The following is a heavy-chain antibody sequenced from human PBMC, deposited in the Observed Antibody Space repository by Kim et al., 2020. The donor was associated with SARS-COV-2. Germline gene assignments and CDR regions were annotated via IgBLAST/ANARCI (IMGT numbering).Heavy chain of an antibody. CDR1: GYSFTSYW. D-gene: IGHD3-3*01. J-gene: IGHJ3*02. CDR2: IYPGDSDT. CDR3: AISGSVLRFLEWLPIDALDT. Sequence: GESLKISCKGSGYSFTSYWIGWVRQMPGKGLEWMGIIYPGDSDTRYSPSFQGQVTISADKSISTAYLQRSSLKASDTAMYYCAISGSVLRFLEWLPIDALDTWGQVTMVTVSS. V-gene: IGHV5-51*01.